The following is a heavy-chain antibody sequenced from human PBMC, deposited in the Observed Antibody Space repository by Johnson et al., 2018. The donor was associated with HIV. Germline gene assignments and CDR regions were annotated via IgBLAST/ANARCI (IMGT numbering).Heavy chain of an antibody. CDR3: ARVGSPADVLSGAFDI. V-gene: IGHV3-30*04. CDR1: RFTFSNYA. J-gene: IGHJ3*02. CDR2: ISYDGCNK. D-gene: IGHD2-8*01. Sequence: QVQLVESGGGVVQPGRSLRLSCAASRFTFSNYAMHWVRQAPGKGLEWVALISYDGCNKYYADSVKGRFTVSRDNSKNTLYLQMSSLRAEDAAVYYCARVGSPADVLSGAFDIWGQGTMVTVSS.